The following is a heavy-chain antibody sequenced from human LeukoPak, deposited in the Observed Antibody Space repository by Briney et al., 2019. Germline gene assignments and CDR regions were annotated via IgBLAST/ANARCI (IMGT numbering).Heavy chain of an antibody. D-gene: IGHD6-13*01. V-gene: IGHV3-21*01. CDR2: ISSSSSYI. CDR1: GFTFSSYS. J-gene: IGHJ4*02. Sequence: KPGGSLRLSCAASGFTFSSYSMNWVRQAPGKGLKWVSSISSSSSYIYYADSVKGRFTISRDNAKNSLYLQMNSLRAEDTAVYYCARGGYSSSWYFPFDYWGQGTLVTVSS. CDR3: ARGGYSSSWYFPFDY.